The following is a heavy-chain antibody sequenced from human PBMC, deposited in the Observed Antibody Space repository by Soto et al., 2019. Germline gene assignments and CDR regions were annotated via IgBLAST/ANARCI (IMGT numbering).Heavy chain of an antibody. CDR3: ASLSAPIDY. CDR2: IDTDGRMT. V-gene: IGHV3-74*01. D-gene: IGHD6-13*01. J-gene: IGHJ4*02. CDR1: VFPFSSYR. Sequence: RRSLRLSWAACVFPFSSYRMHWVRQVPGKGMEWVSKIDTDGRMTDYTDSVKGRFTVSRDNAKNSLYLQMNSLRVEDTAVYHCASLSAPIDYWGQGTVVTVSS.